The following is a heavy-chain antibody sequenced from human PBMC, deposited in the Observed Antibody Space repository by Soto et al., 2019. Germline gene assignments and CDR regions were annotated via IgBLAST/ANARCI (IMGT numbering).Heavy chain of an antibody. V-gene: IGHV4-28*01. CDR1: GYSISSSNW. CDR3: ARREIQGPIDY. J-gene: IGHJ4*02. D-gene: IGHD1-26*01. CDR2: IYYSGTT. Sequence: SETLSLTCAVSGYSISSSNWWGWIRQPPGKGLEWIGYIYYSGTTYFNPSLKSRVTMSVDTSKNQFSLKLTSVTAVDTAVYYCARREIQGPIDYWGQGTLVTVSS.